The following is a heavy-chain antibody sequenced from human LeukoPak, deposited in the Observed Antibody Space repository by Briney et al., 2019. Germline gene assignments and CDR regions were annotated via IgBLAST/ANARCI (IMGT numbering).Heavy chain of an antibody. D-gene: IGHD7-27*01. CDR1: GFSIRSAW. Sequence: GGYLRLSCAVSGFSIRSAWMSWVRQTPGKGLEWVADMNEDGSVTGYADSVKGRFTVSRDNAKNSVDLQMSSLRVEHTAVYYCARDPAWGAIDYWGPGTLVTVSS. V-gene: IGHV3-7*01. CDR2: MNEDGSVT. J-gene: IGHJ4*02. CDR3: ARDPAWGAIDY.